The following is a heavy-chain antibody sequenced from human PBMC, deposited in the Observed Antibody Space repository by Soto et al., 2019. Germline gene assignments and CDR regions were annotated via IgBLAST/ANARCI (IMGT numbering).Heavy chain of an antibody. V-gene: IGHV3-21*06. CDR3: SRDMTRTSFDL. Sequence: GGSLRLSCAASGFIFRSYSMAWVRQAPGKGLEWLSYITSSSAYIYYADSVRGRFTISRDNAQNSVYLHVNNLRAEDTAVYYSSRDMTRTSFDLWGQGTLVTVSS. D-gene: IGHD3-16*01. CDR1: GFIFRSYS. CDR2: ITSSSAYI. J-gene: IGHJ4*02.